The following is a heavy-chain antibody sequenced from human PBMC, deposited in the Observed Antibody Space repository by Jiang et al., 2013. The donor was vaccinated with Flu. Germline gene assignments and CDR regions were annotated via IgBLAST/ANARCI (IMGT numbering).Heavy chain of an antibody. J-gene: IGHJ4*02. CDR1: GFTFSSYS. CDR2: ISSSSTTI. Sequence: QLLESGGGLVQPGGSLRLSCAASGFTFSSYSVNWVRQAPGKGLEWISYISSSSTTIYYADSVRGRFTISRDNAKNSLYLQMNSLRAEDTAVYYCSRVGSYDVLTGWGYYFDFWGQGTLVTVSS. CDR3: SRVGSYDVLTGWGYYFDF. V-gene: IGHV3-48*01. D-gene: IGHD3-9*01.